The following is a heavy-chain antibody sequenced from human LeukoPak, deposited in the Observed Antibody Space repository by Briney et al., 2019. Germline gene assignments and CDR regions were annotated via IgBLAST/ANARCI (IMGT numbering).Heavy chain of an antibody. CDR1: GFTFSNYA. V-gene: IGHV3-23*01. J-gene: IGHJ4*02. Sequence: GGSLRLSCAASGFTFSNYAMSSVRQAPGKGLEWVSDISGAGGSTDYADSVKGRFTVSRDSSKNTLYLQMNSLRAEDTAVFFFTRKPAYDILTDYYFDYWGQGTLVTVSS. D-gene: IGHD3-9*01. CDR2: ISGAGGST. CDR3: TRKPAYDILTDYYFDY.